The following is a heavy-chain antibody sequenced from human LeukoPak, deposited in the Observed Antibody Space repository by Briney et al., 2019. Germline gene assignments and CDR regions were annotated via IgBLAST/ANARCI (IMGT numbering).Heavy chain of an antibody. J-gene: IGHJ5*02. CDR1: GGSMSSSSDY. CDR3: ARNIRYSSGLNWFDP. CDR2: THYGGST. V-gene: IGHV4-39*01. Sequence: KPSETLSLTCTVSGGSMSSSSDYWGWIRQPPGRGLEWIGSTHYGGSTYYNSSLKSRVTISVDASKKQCSLKLSSVTVADTAVYYCARNIRYSSGLNWFDPWGQGTLVTVSS. D-gene: IGHD6-19*01.